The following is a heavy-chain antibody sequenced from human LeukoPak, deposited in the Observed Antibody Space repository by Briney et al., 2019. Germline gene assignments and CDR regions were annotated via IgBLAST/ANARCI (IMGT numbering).Heavy chain of an antibody. J-gene: IGHJ4*02. CDR3: ARAAYGDYAPHFDY. CDR2: IYHSGNT. CDR1: GSSISNGGFS. Sequence: TSETLSLTCAVSGSSISNGGFSWSWTRQPPGKGLEWIGYIYHSGNTYYNPSLKSRVTISVDRSKNQFSLRLSSVTAADTAVYYCARAAYGDYAPHFDYWGQGTLVTVSS. D-gene: IGHD4-17*01. V-gene: IGHV4-30-2*01.